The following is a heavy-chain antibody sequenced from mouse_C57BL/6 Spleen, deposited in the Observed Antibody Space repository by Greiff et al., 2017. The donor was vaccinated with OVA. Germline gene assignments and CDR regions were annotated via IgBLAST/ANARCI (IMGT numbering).Heavy chain of an antibody. CDR2: IYPGYGYT. Sequence: QVQLQQSGAELVKPGASVKISCKASGYAFSSYWMNWVQQRPGTGLEWIGQIYPGYGYTTYNGKFTGKATLTADKSSSPAYMQLSSLTSEDSAVYFCARAYYSNYSYYAMDDWGQGTSVT. CDR1: GYAFSSYW. CDR3: ARAYYSNYSYYAMDD. J-gene: IGHJ4*01. V-gene: IGHV1-80*01. D-gene: IGHD2-5*01.